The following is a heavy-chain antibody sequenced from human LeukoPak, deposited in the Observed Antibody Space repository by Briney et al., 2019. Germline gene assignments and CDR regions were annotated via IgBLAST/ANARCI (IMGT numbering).Heavy chain of an antibody. D-gene: IGHD1-26*01. CDR3: ARHESGRYYYYYMDV. Sequence: SETLSLTCTVSGDSISSYYWSWIRQPPGKGLEWIGYIYDSGSTNYNPSLKSRVTISVDTSKNQFSLKLSSVTAADAAVYYCARHESGRYYYYYMDVWGKGTTVTVSS. J-gene: IGHJ6*03. CDR1: GDSISSYY. V-gene: IGHV4-59*08. CDR2: IYDSGST.